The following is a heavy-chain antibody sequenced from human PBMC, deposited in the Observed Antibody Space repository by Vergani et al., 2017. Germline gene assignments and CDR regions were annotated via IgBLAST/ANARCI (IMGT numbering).Heavy chain of an antibody. D-gene: IGHD2-2*01. CDR3: ARKVDYYYYMDV. CDR2: IIPIFGTA. CDR1: GYSFSSYA. Sequence: VQLVQSGTEVKKPGATVRISCKVEGYSFSSYAISWVRQAPGQGLEWMGGIIPIFGTANYAQKFQGRVTITADESTSTAYMELSSLRSEDTAVYYCARKVDYYYYMDVWGKGTTVTVSS. J-gene: IGHJ6*03. V-gene: IGHV1-69*13.